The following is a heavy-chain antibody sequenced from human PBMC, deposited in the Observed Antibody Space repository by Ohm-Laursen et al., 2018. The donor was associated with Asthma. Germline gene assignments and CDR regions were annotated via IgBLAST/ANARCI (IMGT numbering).Heavy chain of an antibody. V-gene: IGHV4-59*01. Sequence: SETLSLTCAVYGGSFSGYYWSWIRQPPGKGLEWIGYIYYSGSTNYNPSLKSRVTISVDTSKNQFSLKLSSVTAADTAVYYCARDSGYSSSWYTFDYWGQGTLVTVSS. D-gene: IGHD6-13*01. CDR1: GGSFSGYY. J-gene: IGHJ4*02. CDR2: IYYSGST. CDR3: ARDSGYSSSWYTFDY.